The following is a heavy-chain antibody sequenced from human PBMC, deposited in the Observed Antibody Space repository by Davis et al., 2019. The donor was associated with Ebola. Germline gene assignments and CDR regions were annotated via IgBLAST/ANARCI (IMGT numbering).Heavy chain of an antibody. V-gene: IGHV3-53*01. CDR1: GFTVSSNY. D-gene: IGHD2-2*01. Sequence: GESLKISCAASGFTVSSNYMNWVRQAPGKGLEWVSVIYSGGSTYYADSVKGRFTISRDNAKNSLYLQMNSLRAEDTAVYYCARDGVPAALDYWGQGTLVTVSS. J-gene: IGHJ4*02. CDR2: IYSGGST. CDR3: ARDGVPAALDY.